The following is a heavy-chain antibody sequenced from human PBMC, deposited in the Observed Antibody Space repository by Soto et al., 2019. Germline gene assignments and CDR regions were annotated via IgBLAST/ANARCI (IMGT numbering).Heavy chain of an antibody. CDR3: ARDQTGTTYYNWFEP. J-gene: IGHJ5*02. CDR2: IYHSGST. D-gene: IGHD1-7*01. CDR1: GGSISTNKW. V-gene: IGHV4-4*02. Sequence: SDTLSLTCAFSGGSISTNKWWSWVRQSPGKGLEWIGEIYHSGSTNYNPSFKSRVTMSVDKSKNQFSLNLKSVTAADTAVYYCARDQTGTTYYNWFEPWGQGTQVSVS.